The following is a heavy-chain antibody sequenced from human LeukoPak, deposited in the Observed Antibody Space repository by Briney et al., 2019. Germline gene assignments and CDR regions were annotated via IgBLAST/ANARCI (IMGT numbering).Heavy chain of an antibody. CDR1: GLTFLSYA. CDR3: AKRDSSASLPRLFDY. CDR2: ISGSGDTT. D-gene: IGHD6-19*01. Sequence: GWSLRLSFAASGLTFLSYAMSWVRQAPGQGLEWVSYISGSGDTTSYADSVKGRVTISRDNSKNTLYLQMNSLRAEDTAVYYCAKRDSSASLPRLFDYWGQGTLVTVSS. V-gene: IGHV3-23*01. J-gene: IGHJ4*02.